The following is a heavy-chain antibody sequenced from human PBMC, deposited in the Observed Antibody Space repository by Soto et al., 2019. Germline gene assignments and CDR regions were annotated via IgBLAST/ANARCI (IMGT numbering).Heavy chain of an antibody. J-gene: IGHJ6*03. D-gene: IGHD5-18*01. CDR1: GFTVSSNY. Sequence: EVQLVESGGGLVQPGGSLRLSCAASGFTVSSNYMSWVRQAPGKGLEWVSVIYSGGSTYYADSVKGRFTISRDNSKNTLYLQMNSLRAEDTAVXYXXXXXXAXXXTAMPPWYYYYYYYMDVWGKGTTVTVSS. V-gene: IGHV3-66*01. CDR2: IYSGGST. CDR3: XXXXXAXXXTAMPPWYYYYYYYMDV.